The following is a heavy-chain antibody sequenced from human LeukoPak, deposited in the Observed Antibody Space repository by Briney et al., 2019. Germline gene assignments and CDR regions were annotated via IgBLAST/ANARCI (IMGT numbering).Heavy chain of an antibody. V-gene: IGHV4-59*01. CDR2: IYYRGNT. D-gene: IGHD6-6*01. CDR1: VAPTRNNY. Sequence: SKTLSLTSTAPVAPTRNNYWSWIRKPPGKGLGGMGFIYYRGNTNYNPSLKSRVIISIDTSKNQFSLKMSSVTAADTAVYFCARDSPPQYASSSAGFDYWGQGTLVTVSS. J-gene: IGHJ4*02. CDR3: ARDSPPQYASSSAGFDY.